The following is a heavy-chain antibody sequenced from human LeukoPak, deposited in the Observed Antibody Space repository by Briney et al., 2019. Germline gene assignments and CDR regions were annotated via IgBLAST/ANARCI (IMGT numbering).Heavy chain of an antibody. Sequence: PSETLSLTCTVSGGSIISSSYNWDWIRQPPGKGLEWIGNIYYSGSTYFNPSLKSRITISVDTSKNQFSLKLSSVTAADTAVYYCARDYGGNPYFDYWGQRTMVTVSS. J-gene: IGHJ4*02. CDR3: ARDYGGNPYFDY. V-gene: IGHV4-39*02. CDR1: GGSIISSSYN. CDR2: IYYSGST. D-gene: IGHD4-23*01.